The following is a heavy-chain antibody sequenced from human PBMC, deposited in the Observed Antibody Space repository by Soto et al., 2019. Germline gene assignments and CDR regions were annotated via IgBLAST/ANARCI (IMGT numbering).Heavy chain of an antibody. V-gene: IGHV3-30*18. D-gene: IGHD3-16*02. Sequence: QVQLVESGGGVVQRGRSLRLSCAASGFTFSSYAMHWVRQAPGKGLEWVAVISYDGSDKYYADSVKGRFTISRDNSKNKLNLQMNSLRADDTAVYYCAKALGELSPESYDYWGQGTLITVSS. CDR1: GFTFSSYA. CDR3: AKALGELSPESYDY. CDR2: ISYDGSDK. J-gene: IGHJ4*02.